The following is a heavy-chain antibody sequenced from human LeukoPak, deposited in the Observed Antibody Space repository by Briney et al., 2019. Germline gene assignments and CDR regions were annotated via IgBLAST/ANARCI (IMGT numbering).Heavy chain of an antibody. J-gene: IGHJ6*02. CDR1: GGSFSGYY. Sequence: SETLSLTCAVYGGSFSGYYWSWIRQPPGKGLEWIGEINHSGSTNYNPSLKSRVTISVDMSKNQFSLKLSSVTAADTAVYYCARGPYCSSTSCYGHYYYYYGMDVWGQGTTVTVSS. D-gene: IGHD2-2*01. CDR2: INHSGST. CDR3: ARGPYCSSTSCYGHYYYYYGMDV. V-gene: IGHV4-34*01.